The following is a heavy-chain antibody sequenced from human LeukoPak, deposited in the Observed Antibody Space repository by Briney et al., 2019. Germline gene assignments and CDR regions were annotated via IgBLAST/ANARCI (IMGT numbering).Heavy chain of an antibody. CDR2: ISSNGGST. CDR3: VKDPLHSSSWYAGWDYFDY. D-gene: IGHD6-13*01. Sequence: GGSLRLSCAASGFTFSSYAMHWVRQAPGKGLEYVSAISSNGGSTYYADSVKGRFTISRDNSKNTLYLQMSSQRAEDTAVYYCVKDPLHSSSWYAGWDYFDYWGQGTLVTVSS. J-gene: IGHJ4*02. V-gene: IGHV3-64D*06. CDR1: GFTFSSYA.